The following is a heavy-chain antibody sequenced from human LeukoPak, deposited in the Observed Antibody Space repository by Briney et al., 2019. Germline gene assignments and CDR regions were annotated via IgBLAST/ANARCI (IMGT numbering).Heavy chain of an antibody. J-gene: IGHJ6*02. D-gene: IGHD3-22*01. CDR2: IYPGDSDT. CDR3: ARVPYYYDSSGYYYSYYYYGMDV. CDR1: GYSFTSYW. V-gene: IGHV5-51*01. Sequence: GESLKISCKGSGYSFTSYWIGWVRQMPGKGLEWMGIIYPGDSDTRYSPSFQGQVTISADKSISTAYLQWSSLKASDTAMYYCARVPYYYDSSGYYYSYYYYGMDVWGQGTTVTVSS.